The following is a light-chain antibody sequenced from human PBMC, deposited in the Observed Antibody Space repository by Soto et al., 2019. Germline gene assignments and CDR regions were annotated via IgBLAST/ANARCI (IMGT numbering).Light chain of an antibody. V-gene: IGKV3-20*01. J-gene: IGKJ1*01. CDR3: QQYATSPGM. Sequence: EIVLTQSPDTLALSPGERATLSCRASQSISSTHLVWYQEKPGQAPSLLIFGASSRATGIPDRFSGSGSGTDFTLTISGLESEDFAVYYCQQYATSPGMFGQGTKVAIK. CDR1: QSISSTH. CDR2: GAS.